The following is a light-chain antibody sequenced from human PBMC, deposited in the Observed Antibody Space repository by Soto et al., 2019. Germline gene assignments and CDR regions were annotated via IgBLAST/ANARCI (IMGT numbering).Light chain of an antibody. CDR2: TNT. J-gene: IGLJ1*01. CDR1: SSNVGGNP. V-gene: IGLV1-44*01. CDR3: ASWDDSLNGPV. Sequence: QSVLTQPPSASGTPGQRVTISCSGSSSNVGGNPVNWYQHVPTTAPKLLIYTNTQRPSGVPDRFSGSKSDTSASLAISGLQSEDEADYYCASWDDSLNGPVFGTGTKLTVL.